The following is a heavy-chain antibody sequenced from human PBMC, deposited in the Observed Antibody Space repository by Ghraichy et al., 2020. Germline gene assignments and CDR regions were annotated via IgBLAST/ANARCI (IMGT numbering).Heavy chain of an antibody. Sequence: SGPTLVKPTETLTLTCTVSGFSLSNARMGVSWIRQPPGKALEWLAHIFSNDEKSYSTSLKSRLTISKDTSKSQVVLTMTNMDPVDTATYYCARIHTAYGAKNWFDPWGQGTLVTVSS. V-gene: IGHV2-26*01. J-gene: IGHJ5*02. CDR1: GFSLSNARMG. CDR2: IFSNDEK. D-gene: IGHD4-17*01. CDR3: ARIHTAYGAKNWFDP.